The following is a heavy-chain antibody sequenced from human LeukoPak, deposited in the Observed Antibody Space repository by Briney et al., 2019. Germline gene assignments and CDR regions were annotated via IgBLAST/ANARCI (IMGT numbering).Heavy chain of an antibody. V-gene: IGHV3-48*03. CDR2: ISSSGRTT. D-gene: IGHD6-13*01. J-gene: IGHJ5*01. CDR1: GFTFSSYE. Sequence: GGSLRLSCAASGFTFSSYEMNWVRQAPGKGLEWASYISSSGRTTYYADSLKGRFTISRDNAKNSLYLHMSSLRAEDTAVYYCAREPTYSSSWYTSCDSWGQGTLVTVSS. CDR3: AREPTYSSSWYTSCDS.